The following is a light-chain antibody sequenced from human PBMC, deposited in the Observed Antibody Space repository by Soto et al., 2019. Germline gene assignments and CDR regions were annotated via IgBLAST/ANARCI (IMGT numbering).Light chain of an antibody. CDR1: QSISSW. V-gene: IGKV1-5*03. CDR2: KAS. CDR3: QQYHSYSLT. Sequence: DIQMTQSPSTLSASVGDRVTITCRASQSISSWLAWYQQKPGKAPKLLIYKASSLEGGVPSRYSGSGSGTDFTLAVTGLHHDDFAPCFCQQYHSYSLTFGGGTKVDIK. J-gene: IGKJ4*02.